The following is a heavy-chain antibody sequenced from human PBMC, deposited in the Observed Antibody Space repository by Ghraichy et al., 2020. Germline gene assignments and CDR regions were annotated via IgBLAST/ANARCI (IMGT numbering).Heavy chain of an antibody. CDR3: ARVYYYDSSGFYYMDV. CDR1: GGSISSYY. V-gene: IGHV4-59*01. Sequence: SETPSLTCTVSGGSISSYYWSWIRQPPGKGLEWIGYIYYSGSTNYNPSLKSRVTISVDTSKNQFSLKLSSVTAADTAVYYCARVYYYDSSGFYYMDVWGKGTTVTVSS. J-gene: IGHJ6*03. CDR2: IYYSGST. D-gene: IGHD3-22*01.